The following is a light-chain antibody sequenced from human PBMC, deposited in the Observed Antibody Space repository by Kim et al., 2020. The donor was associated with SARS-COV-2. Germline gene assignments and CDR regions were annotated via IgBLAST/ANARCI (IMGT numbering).Light chain of an antibody. CDR3: QHYNNWPPSS. CDR2: GAS. Sequence: VSPADRATLSCRASQSVSSNVAWYQQKPGQAPRLLIYGASTRATGIPARFSGSGSGTEFTLTISSLQSEDFAVYYCQHYNNWPPSSFGQGTKLEI. V-gene: IGKV3-15*01. CDR1: QSVSSN. J-gene: IGKJ2*03.